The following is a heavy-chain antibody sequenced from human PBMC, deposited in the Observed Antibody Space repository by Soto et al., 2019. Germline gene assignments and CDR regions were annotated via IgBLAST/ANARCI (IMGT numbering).Heavy chain of an antibody. CDR2: ISHTGTT. CDR1: GGSFSAYY. CDR3: ARVISSRDEYFDY. J-gene: IGHJ4*02. V-gene: IGHV4-34*01. D-gene: IGHD2-2*01. Sequence: SETLSLTCAVYGGSFSAYYWSWVRLPPGKGLEWIGEISHTGTTNYNPSLKSRVTMSVDKPKNQFSLNLTSVTAADTAVYYCARVISSRDEYFDYWGQGTVVTVSS.